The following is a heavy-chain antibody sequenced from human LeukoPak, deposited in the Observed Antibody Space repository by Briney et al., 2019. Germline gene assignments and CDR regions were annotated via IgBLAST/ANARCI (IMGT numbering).Heavy chain of an antibody. CDR1: GGTFSSYA. J-gene: IGHJ6*02. CDR3: ARDKGHMTTVRKYYYGMDV. D-gene: IGHD4-11*01. CDR2: IIPIFGIA. Sequence: ASVKVSCKASGGTFSSYAISWVRQAPGQGLEWMGRIIPIFGIANYAQKFQGRVTITADKSTSTAYMELSSLRSEDTAVYYCARDKGHMTTVRKYYYGMDVWGQGTTVTVSS. V-gene: IGHV1-69*04.